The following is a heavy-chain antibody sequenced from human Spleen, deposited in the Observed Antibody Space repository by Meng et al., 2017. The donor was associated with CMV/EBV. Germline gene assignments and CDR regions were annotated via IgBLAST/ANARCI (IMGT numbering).Heavy chain of an antibody. CDR2: IKSKTDGGTT. J-gene: IGHJ6*02. CDR1: GFTFSNAW. V-gene: IGHV3-15*01. Sequence: GGSLRLSCAASGFTFSNAWMSWVRQAPGKGLEWVGRIKSKTDGGTTDYAAPVKGRFTISRDDSKNTLYLQMNSLKTEDTAVYYCTRDESHYGMDVWGQGTTVTVSS. CDR3: TRDESHYGMDV.